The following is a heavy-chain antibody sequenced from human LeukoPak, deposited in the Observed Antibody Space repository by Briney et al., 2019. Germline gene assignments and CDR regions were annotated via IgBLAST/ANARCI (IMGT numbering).Heavy chain of an antibody. CDR2: ISYDGSNK. D-gene: IGHD7-27*01. CDR3: AIDPNWGTHS. Sequence: GGSLRLSCAASGFTFSCYAIHWVRQAPGKGLEWVALISYDGSNKYYADSVKGRFTISRDNSKNALYLQMNSLRVEDTAVYYCAIDPNWGTHSWGQGVLVTVSS. CDR1: GFTFSCYA. V-gene: IGHV3-30-3*01. J-gene: IGHJ4*02.